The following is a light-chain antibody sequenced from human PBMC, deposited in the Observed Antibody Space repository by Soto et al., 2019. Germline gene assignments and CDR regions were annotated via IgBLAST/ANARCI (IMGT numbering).Light chain of an antibody. Sequence: EIVLTQSPDTLSLSPGARAPLSCRASQSVNSQFFAWHQQNPGQAPRLLIHGASNRAAGIPDRFSGSGSGTDFTLTISRLEPEDFAVYYCHQYGRSPRTFGQGTKVDIK. CDR2: GAS. CDR3: HQYGRSPRT. CDR1: QSVNSQF. V-gene: IGKV3-20*01. J-gene: IGKJ1*01.